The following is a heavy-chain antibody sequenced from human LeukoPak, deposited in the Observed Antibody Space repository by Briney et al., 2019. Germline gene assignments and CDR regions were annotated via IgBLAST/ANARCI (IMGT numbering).Heavy chain of an antibody. J-gene: IGHJ4*02. CDR1: GFIFRNYA. Sequence: QPGASLRLSCAASGFIFRNYAMSWVRQAPGKGLEWVSAKTGSGDTTYYADSVKGRFTISRDNSKNTLYVEMNTLRAEDTAVYYCAKWGDYDILTGYYVSDFWGQGTLVTVSS. CDR3: AKWGDYDILTGYYVSDF. CDR2: KTGSGDTT. V-gene: IGHV3-23*01. D-gene: IGHD3-9*01.